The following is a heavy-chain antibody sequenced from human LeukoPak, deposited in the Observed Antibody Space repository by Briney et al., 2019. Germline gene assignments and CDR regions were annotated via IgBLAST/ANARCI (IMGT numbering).Heavy chain of an antibody. CDR3: ARSSGYNYDY. D-gene: IGHD3-22*01. V-gene: IGHV3-48*01. CDR2: ILYSRTTM. J-gene: IGHJ4*02. Sequence: GGSLRLSCVASEFRFKTFWMSWVRQAPGKGLEWVSYILYSRTTMYYADSVKGRFTISRDNARNSLYLQMNSLRAEDTAVYYCARSSGYNYDYWGQGTLVTVSS. CDR1: EFRFKTFW.